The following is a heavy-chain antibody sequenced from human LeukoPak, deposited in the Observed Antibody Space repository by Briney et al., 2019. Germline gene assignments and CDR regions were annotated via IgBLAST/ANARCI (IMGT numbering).Heavy chain of an antibody. Sequence: PGGTLRLSCAASGFTFSNYGVSWIRQPPGKGLEWIGEINHSGSTNYNPSLKSRVTISVDTSKNQFSLKLSSVTAADTAVYYCARDKGRQQWLVWGSHYMDVWGKGTTVTISS. CDR3: ARDKGRQQWLVWGSHYMDV. CDR2: INHSGST. CDR1: GFTFSNYG. D-gene: IGHD6-19*01. J-gene: IGHJ6*03. V-gene: IGHV4-34*01.